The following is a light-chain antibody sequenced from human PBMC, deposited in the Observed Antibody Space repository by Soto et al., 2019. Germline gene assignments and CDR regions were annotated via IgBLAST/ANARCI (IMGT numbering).Light chain of an antibody. Sequence: QSVLTQPPSASGTPGQRVTISCSGSSSNLGSNTVNWYQKFPGTAPKLLIYSNTHRPSGVPDRFSGSKSGTSASLAISGLQSEDEADYYCAAWDDSLNGVVFGGGTKVTVL. V-gene: IGLV1-44*01. J-gene: IGLJ2*01. CDR2: SNT. CDR1: SSNLGSNT. CDR3: AAWDDSLNGVV.